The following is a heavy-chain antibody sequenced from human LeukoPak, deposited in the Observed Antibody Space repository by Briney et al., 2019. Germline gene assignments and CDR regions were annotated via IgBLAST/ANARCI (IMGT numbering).Heavy chain of an antibody. V-gene: IGHV4-34*01. D-gene: IGHD5-18*01. CDR2: INHSGST. CDR1: GGSFSGYY. CDR3: ARGNVDTAMVTCWFDP. J-gene: IGHJ5*02. Sequence: PSETLSLTCAVYGGSFSGYYWSWIRQPPGKGLEWIGEINHSGSTNYNPSLKSRVTISVDTSKNQFSLKLSSVAAADTAVYYCARGNVDTAMVTCWFDPWGQGTLVTVSS.